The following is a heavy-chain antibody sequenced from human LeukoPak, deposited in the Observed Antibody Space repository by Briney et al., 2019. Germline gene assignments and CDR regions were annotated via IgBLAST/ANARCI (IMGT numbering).Heavy chain of an antibody. Sequence: GGSLRLSCAASGLTFSSYSMNWVRQAPGKGLEWVSYVSSSGSTIYYADSVKGRFTISRDNAKNSLYLQMNSLRDEDTAVYYCASPVNSGYDRATFDYWGQGTLVTVSS. CDR1: GLTFSSYS. CDR2: VSSSGSTI. CDR3: ASPVNSGYDRATFDY. V-gene: IGHV3-48*02. D-gene: IGHD5-12*01. J-gene: IGHJ4*02.